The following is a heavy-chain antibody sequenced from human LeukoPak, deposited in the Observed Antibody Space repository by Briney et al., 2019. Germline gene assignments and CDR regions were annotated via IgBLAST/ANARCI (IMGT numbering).Heavy chain of an antibody. D-gene: IGHD3-22*01. CDR3: ARHTTTSGYYVHYYYYMDV. J-gene: IGHJ6*03. CDR1: GGSTSSDTYY. Sequence: SETLSLTCTVSGGSTSSDTYYWGWIRQPPGKGLEWLGNVHSRVTAYYNLSLKSRVTNSVDTSKNRFSLELRSVTAADKAVYYCARHTTTSGYYVHYYYYMDVWGRGTTVTVSS. V-gene: IGHV4-39*01. CDR2: VHSRVTA.